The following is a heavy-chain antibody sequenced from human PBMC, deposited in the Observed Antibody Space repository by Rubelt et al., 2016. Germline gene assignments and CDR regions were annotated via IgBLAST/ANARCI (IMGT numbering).Heavy chain of an antibody. CDR3: ARHGRRCFDL. CDR1: GFTFTNYW. CDR2: IKDDGSET. V-gene: IGHV3-7*03. Sequence: EVQLEESGGGLVQPGGSLRLSCAASGFTFTNYWMAWVRQAPGKGLEWVANIKDDGSETYYVDSVKGRFTGSKDNAKNSLHLQMDSPGTEDTAVYYCARHGRRCFDLWGQGTLVTVSS. J-gene: IGHJ4*02.